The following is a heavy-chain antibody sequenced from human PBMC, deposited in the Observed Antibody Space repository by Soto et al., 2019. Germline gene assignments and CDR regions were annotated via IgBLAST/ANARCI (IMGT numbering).Heavy chain of an antibody. Sequence: ASVKVSCKASGYTFTSYGISWVRQAPGQGLEWMGWISAYNGNTNYAQKLQGRVTMTEDTSTDTAYMELSSLRSEDTAVYYCATDSSGIAAANDYWGQGTLVTVSS. V-gene: IGHV1-18*01. D-gene: IGHD6-13*01. CDR3: ATDSSGIAAANDY. CDR2: ISAYNGNT. J-gene: IGHJ4*02. CDR1: GYTFTSYG.